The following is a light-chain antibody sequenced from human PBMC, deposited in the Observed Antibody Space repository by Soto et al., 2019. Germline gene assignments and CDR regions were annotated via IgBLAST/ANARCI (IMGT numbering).Light chain of an antibody. Sequence: QSVLTQPRSVSGSPGQSFPISATGTSRDVGGYNYVSWCQHHPGKAPKLMIYDVSKRPSGVPDRFSGSKSGNAASLTISGLQAEDEADYYCCSYAGSYTFVFGGGTKVTVL. CDR1: SRDVGGYNY. CDR3: CSYAGSYTFV. CDR2: DVS. V-gene: IGLV2-11*01. J-gene: IGLJ3*02.